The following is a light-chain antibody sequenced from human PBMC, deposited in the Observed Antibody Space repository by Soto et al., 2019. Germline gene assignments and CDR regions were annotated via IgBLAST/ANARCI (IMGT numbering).Light chain of an antibody. J-gene: IGKJ4*01. CDR3: QRSFRTPLT. Sequence: DIQMTQSPSSLSASVGDRVTITCRASQSISSYLNWYQQKPGKAPKLLIYAASSLQSGVPSRFSGSGSGTDFTLPISSLQPEDFSTYYCQRSFRTPLTFGGGTKVEIK. CDR1: QSISSY. V-gene: IGKV1-39*01. CDR2: AAS.